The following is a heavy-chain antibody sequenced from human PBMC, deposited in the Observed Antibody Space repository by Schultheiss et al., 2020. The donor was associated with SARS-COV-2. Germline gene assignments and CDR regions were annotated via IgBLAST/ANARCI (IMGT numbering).Heavy chain of an antibody. CDR2: IYYSGST. J-gene: IGHJ4*02. CDR1: GGSFSGYY. V-gene: IGHV4-59*12. D-gene: IGHD2/OR15-2a*01. Sequence: SETLSLTCAVYGGSFSGYYWSWIRQPPGKGLEWIGYIYYSGSTNYNPSLKSRVTISVDTSKNQFSLKLSSVTAADTAVYYCAREGLSGEIDYWGQGTLVTVSS. CDR3: AREGLSGEIDY.